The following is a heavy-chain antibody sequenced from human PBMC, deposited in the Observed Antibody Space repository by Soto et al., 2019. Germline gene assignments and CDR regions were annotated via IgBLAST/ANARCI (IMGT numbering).Heavy chain of an antibody. J-gene: IGHJ6*02. Sequence: GGSLRLSCAASGFTFSSYSMNWVRQAPGKGLEWVSSISSSSYIYYADSVKGRFTISRDNAKNSLYLQMNSLRAEDTAVYYCARGTRELDDYGDYDVGPYYYYGMDVWGQGTTVTVSS. CDR2: ISSSSYI. D-gene: IGHD4-17*01. CDR1: GFTFSSYS. V-gene: IGHV3-21*01. CDR3: ARGTRELDDYGDYDVGPYYYYGMDV.